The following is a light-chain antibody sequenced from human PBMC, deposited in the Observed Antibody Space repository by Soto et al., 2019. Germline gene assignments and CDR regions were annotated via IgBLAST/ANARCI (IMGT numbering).Light chain of an antibody. CDR1: RSLAYIDGNTY. CDR3: MQGTHWPPYT. J-gene: IGKJ2*01. V-gene: IGKV2-30*01. CDR2: NVS. Sequence: DVLMTQSPLSLPVTLGQPASISCWSSRSLAYIDGNTYLNWFQQRPGQSPRRLIYNVSNRDSGVPDRFSGSGSGAAFTMKIIRVEYEDVAVYYCMQGTHWPPYTFGQGTKLEIK.